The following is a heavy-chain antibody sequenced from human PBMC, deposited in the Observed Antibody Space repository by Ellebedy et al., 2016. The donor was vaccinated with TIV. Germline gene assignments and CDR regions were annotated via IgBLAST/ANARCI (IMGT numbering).Heavy chain of an antibody. Sequence: GESLKISXVGSGFTFSNSWMDWVRQAPGKGLEWVGRIRRIVDGGTIDYAAPVKDRFTISRDDSKNTLYLQMNSLKTEDTVLYYCTTDFSNWGQGTLVTVSS. J-gene: IGHJ4*02. D-gene: IGHD3-3*01. V-gene: IGHV3-15*07. CDR2: IRRIVDGGTI. CDR3: TTDFSN. CDR1: GFTFSNSW.